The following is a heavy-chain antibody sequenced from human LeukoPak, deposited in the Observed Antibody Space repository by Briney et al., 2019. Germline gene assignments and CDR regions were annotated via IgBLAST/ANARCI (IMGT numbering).Heavy chain of an antibody. J-gene: IGHJ4*02. CDR3: ARDGDFDY. D-gene: IGHD7-27*01. Sequence: PGGSLRLSCAASGFTFDDYGMSWVRQAPGKGPEWVSYISSSSSTIYYADSVKGRFTISRDNAKNSLYLQMNSLRAEDTAVYYCARDGDFDYWGQGTLVTVSS. CDR1: GFTFDDYG. CDR2: ISSSSSTI. V-gene: IGHV3-48*01.